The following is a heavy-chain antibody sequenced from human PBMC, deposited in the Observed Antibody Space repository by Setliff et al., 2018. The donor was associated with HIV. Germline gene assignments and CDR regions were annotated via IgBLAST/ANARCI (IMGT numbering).Heavy chain of an antibody. CDR1: GYSIRSGYY. J-gene: IGHJ6*03. CDR2: IYHSGNT. CDR3: ARGLSIFGVATPGFYSFMDV. Sequence: SETLSLTCAVSGYSIRSGYYWGWIRQPPGKGLEWIGNIYHSGNTFHNPSLKSRVSISLDTSKKQVSLKLNSVTAADTAVYYCARGLSIFGVATPGFYSFMDVWGKGTTVTVSS. V-gene: IGHV4-38-2*01. D-gene: IGHD3-3*01.